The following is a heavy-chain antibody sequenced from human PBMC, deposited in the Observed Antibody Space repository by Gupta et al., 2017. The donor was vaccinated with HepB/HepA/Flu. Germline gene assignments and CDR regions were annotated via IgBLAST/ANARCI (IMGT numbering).Heavy chain of an antibody. Sequence: EVQLVESGGGLVKSGGSLRLSRAASGITFSSSSMTWVRQAPGKGLEWVSSISSSSSYIYYADSVKGRFTISRDNAKNSLYLQMNSLRAEDTAVYYCARDSSGGRFDYWGQGTLVTVAS. CDR2: ISSSSSYI. CDR1: GITFSSSS. D-gene: IGHD2-15*01. CDR3: ARDSSGGRFDY. J-gene: IGHJ4*02. V-gene: IGHV3-21*01.